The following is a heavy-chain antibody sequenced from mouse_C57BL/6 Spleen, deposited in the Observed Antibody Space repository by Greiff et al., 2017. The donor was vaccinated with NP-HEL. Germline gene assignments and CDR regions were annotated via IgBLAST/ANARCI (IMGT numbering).Heavy chain of an antibody. CDR3: ARESYYYGSSGYYAMDY. V-gene: IGHV1-18*01. J-gene: IGHJ4*01. Sequence: VQLQQSGPELVKPGASVKIPCKASGYTFTDYNMDWVKQSHGKSLEWIGDINPNNGGTIYNQKFKGKATLTVDKSSSTAYIELRSLTSEDTAVYYCARESYYYGSSGYYAMDYWGQGTSVTDS. CDR2: INPNNGGT. CDR1: GYTFTDYN. D-gene: IGHD1-1*01.